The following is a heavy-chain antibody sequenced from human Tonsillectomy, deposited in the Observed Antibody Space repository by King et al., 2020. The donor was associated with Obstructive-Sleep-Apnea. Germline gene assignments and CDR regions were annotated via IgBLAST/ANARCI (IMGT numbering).Heavy chain of an antibody. V-gene: IGHV3-23*04. CDR1: GFTFSSYA. CDR2: INTRGTT. J-gene: IGHJ4*02. Sequence: VQLVESGGGMVQPGGSLRLSCAASGFTFSSYAISLVRQAPGKGLEWVSAINTRGTTFYAGSVRGRFTISRDNSKYTVDLQVNSLRAEDTALYYCAKEGGGSGVYWVDSWGQGTLVTVSS. CDR3: AKEGGGSGVYWVDS. D-gene: IGHD3-10*01.